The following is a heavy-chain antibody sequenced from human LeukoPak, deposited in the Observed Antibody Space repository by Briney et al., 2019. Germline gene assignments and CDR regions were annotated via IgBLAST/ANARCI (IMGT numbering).Heavy chain of an antibody. Sequence: GGSLRLSCAASGFTFSYYSMNWVRQAPGKGLEWLSYISSSCSSMYYADSVKGRFTISRDNAQNSVYLQMNSLRDEDTAVYYCARQTTVFDNWGQGTLVTVSS. CDR3: ARQTTVFDN. D-gene: IGHD1-1*01. J-gene: IGHJ4*02. CDR2: ISSSCSSM. V-gene: IGHV3-48*02. CDR1: GFTFSYYS.